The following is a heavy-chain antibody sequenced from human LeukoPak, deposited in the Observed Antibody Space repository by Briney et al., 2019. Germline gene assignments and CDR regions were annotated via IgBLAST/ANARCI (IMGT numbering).Heavy chain of an antibody. CDR3: ARDYDNSGYYAY. J-gene: IGHJ4*02. CDR2: IYYSGST. V-gene: IGHV4-39*02. CDR1: GGSISSSSYY. Sequence: SETLSLTCTVSGGSISSSSYYWGWIRQPPGKGLEWIGSIYYSGSTYYNPSLKSRVTISVDTSKNHFSLRLSSVTAADTAVYFCARDYDNSGYYAYWGQGTLVTVSS. D-gene: IGHD3-22*01.